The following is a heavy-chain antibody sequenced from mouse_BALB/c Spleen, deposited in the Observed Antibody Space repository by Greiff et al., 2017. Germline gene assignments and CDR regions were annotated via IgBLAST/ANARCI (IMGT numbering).Heavy chain of an antibody. V-gene: IGHV2-9*02. CDR3: ARDPTMNYAMDY. CDR1: GFSLTSYG. J-gene: IGHJ4*01. CDR2: IWAGGST. D-gene: IGHD2-4*01. Sequence: VKLVESGPGLVAPSQSLSITCTVSGFSLTSYGLHWVRQPPGKGLEWLGVIWAGGSTNYNSALMSSLSFSKDNSKSQVFLKMNSLQTDDTAMYYCARDPTMNYAMDYWGQGTSVTVSS.